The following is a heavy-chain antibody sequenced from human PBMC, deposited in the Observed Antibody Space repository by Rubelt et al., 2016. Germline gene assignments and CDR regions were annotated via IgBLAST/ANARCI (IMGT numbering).Heavy chain of an antibody. CDR1: GSSISSGYY. V-gene: IGHV4-38-2*02. D-gene: IGHD1-26*01. CDR3: ASAYSGNTYTDAFDV. CDR2: IFHSGSA. Sequence: QVHLQESGPGLVKPSETLSLICSVSGSSISSGYYWGWIRQPPGKGLEWVGSIFHSGSASYNPSLKSRVTISVDTSKNQFSLKLTSGTAADTADYYGASAYSGNTYTDAFDVWGQGTLVTVSS. J-gene: IGHJ3*01.